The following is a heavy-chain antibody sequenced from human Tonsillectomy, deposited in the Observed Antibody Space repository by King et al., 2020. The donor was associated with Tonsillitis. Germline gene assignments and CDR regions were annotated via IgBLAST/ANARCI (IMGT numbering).Heavy chain of an antibody. CDR2: INPTGGST. J-gene: IGHJ5*02. D-gene: IGHD3-22*01. CDR1: EYSFTKYF. Sequence: EQLVQSGAEVQKPGAAVKVSCKASEYSFTKYFFHWVRQAPGQGLEWMGVINPTGGSTNYAQKFQGRLTMTRDTSTTTLYMELSSLRSEDTAVYYCASGFFFDSGAEAWFDPWGQGTLVTVSS. CDR3: ASGFFFDSGAEAWFDP. V-gene: IGHV1-46*03.